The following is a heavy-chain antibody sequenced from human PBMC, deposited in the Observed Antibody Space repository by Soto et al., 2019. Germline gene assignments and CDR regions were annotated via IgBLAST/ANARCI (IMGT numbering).Heavy chain of an antibody. D-gene: IGHD6-13*01. CDR2: ISAYNGNT. CDR3: ARSDGYSSSWYYDY. Sequence: GASVKVSCKASGYTFTSYGISWVRQAPGQGLEWMGWISAYNGNTNYAQKLQGRVTMTTDTSTSTTYMELRSLRSDDTAVYYCARSDGYSSSWYYDYWGQGTLVTVSS. J-gene: IGHJ4*02. V-gene: IGHV1-18*01. CDR1: GYTFTSYG.